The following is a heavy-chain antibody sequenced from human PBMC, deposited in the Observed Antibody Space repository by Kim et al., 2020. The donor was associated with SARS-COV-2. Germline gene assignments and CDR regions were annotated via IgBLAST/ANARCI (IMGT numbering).Heavy chain of an antibody. Sequence: SETLSLTCTVSGGSISSGSYYWSWIRQPAGKGLEWIGRIYTSGSTNYNPSLKSRVTISVDTSKNQFSLKLSSVTAADTAVYYCARGVPSAPWGQGTLVTVSS. CDR3: ARGVPSAP. V-gene: IGHV4-61*02. CDR1: GGSISSGSYY. J-gene: IGHJ5*02. CDR2: IYTSGST. D-gene: IGHD1-1*01.